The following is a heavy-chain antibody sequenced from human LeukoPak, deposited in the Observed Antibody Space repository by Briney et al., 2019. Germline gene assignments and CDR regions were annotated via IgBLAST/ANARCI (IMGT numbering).Heavy chain of an antibody. CDR2: INHSGST. J-gene: IGHJ4*02. CDR3: ARGGRSGSTY. D-gene: IGHD6-19*01. V-gene: IGHV4-34*01. Sequence: SETLSLTCAVYGGSFSGYYWSWIRQPPGKGLEWIGEINHSGSTNYNPSLKSRVTISVDTSKNQFSLKLSSVTAADTAVYYCARGGRSGSTYWGLGTLVTVSS. CDR1: GGSFSGYY.